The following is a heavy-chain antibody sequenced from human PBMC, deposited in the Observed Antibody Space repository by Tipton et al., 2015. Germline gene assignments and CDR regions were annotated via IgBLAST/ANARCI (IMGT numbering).Heavy chain of an antibody. J-gene: IGHJ4*02. Sequence: TLSLTCTVSGGSFSDYYWSWIRQPPGKELEWIGYIQYSGSTNYNPSLKSRVTISVDTSKTQFSLKMRSVTATDTAVYYCARARGRHGGLFDSWGQGILVTVSS. CDR3: ARARGRHGGLFDS. V-gene: IGHV4-59*01. CDR2: IQYSGST. CDR1: GGSFSDYY. D-gene: IGHD4-23*01.